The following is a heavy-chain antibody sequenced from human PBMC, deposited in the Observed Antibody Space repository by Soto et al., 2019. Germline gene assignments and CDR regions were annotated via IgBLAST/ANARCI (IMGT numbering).Heavy chain of an antibody. V-gene: IGHV3-33*01. J-gene: IGHJ6*01. Sequence: QVQLVQSGGGVVQPGVSLRLSCAASGFTFSSYGMHWVLQAPGKGLEWVAVIWQDGSMIYYADSVKGRFTISRDNSKCTLYLQMTQPRAEAMGVCYCTRPLEQHQLGFGMDVWGQGSPVTVSS. D-gene: IGHD6-13*01. CDR1: GFTFSSYG. CDR2: IWQDGSMI. CDR3: TRPLEQHQLGFGMDV.